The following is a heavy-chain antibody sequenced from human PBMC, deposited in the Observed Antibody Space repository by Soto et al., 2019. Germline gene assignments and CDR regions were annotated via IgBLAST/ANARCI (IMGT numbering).Heavy chain of an antibody. CDR3: ARVQYSGTYLQAFDI. CDR2: IIPLFGTA. CDR1: GGIFSTYA. J-gene: IGHJ3*02. D-gene: IGHD1-26*01. Sequence: QVQLVQSGAEVKKPGSSVKVSCRASGGIFSTYAINWVRQAPGQGLEWMGGIIPLFGTANYAQKLQGRVTISADESAHIAYMELSSLRSEDTAGYYCARVQYSGTYLQAFDIWGQGTRVTVSS. V-gene: IGHV1-69*01.